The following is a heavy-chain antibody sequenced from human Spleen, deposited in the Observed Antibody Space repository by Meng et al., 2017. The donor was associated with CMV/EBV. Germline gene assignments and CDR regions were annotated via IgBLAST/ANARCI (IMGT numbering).Heavy chain of an antibody. V-gene: IGHV4-59*01. CDR2: IYYSGST. D-gene: IGHD4-11*01. CDR1: GGSISSYY. J-gene: IGHJ4*02. Sequence: SETLSLTCTVSGGSISSYYWSWIRQPPGKGLEWIGYIYYSGSTNYNSSLKSRVTISVDTSKNQFSLNLSSVTAADTAVYYCAASGGTTTAIDYWGQGTLVTVSS. CDR3: AASGGTTTAIDY.